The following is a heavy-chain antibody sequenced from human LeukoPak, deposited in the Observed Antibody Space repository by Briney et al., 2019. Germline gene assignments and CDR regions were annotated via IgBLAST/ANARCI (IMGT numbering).Heavy chain of an antibody. V-gene: IGHV3-23*01. CDR2: TSNTGGST. CDR1: GFTFDNYA. Sequence: GGSLRLSCAASGFTFDNYAMTWVRQAPGRGLEWVSTTSNTGGSTYYADSVKGRFTISRDNSKNTLYLQMNSLRAEDTAVYYCAKXQYCSGEXCPXXRXFXYWG. J-gene: IGHJ4*01. D-gene: IGHD2-15*01. CDR3: AKXQYCSGEXCPXXRXFXY.